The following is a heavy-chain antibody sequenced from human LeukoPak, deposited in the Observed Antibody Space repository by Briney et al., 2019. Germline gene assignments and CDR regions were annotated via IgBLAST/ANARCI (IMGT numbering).Heavy chain of an antibody. CDR3: ARGNGWHDY. J-gene: IGHJ4*02. Sequence: SETLSLTCTVSRGSIVGYFWTWVRQPPGKGLECIGNIRFSGATSYNPSLESRVTISVDSSKSQIFLNLRSVTTADTAVYYCARGNGWHDYWGQGTLVTVSS. CDR1: RGSIVGYF. CDR2: IRFSGAT. V-gene: IGHV4-59*01. D-gene: IGHD6-19*01.